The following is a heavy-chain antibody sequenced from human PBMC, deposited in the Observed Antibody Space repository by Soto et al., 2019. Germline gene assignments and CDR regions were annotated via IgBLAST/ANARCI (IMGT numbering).Heavy chain of an antibody. CDR1: GYTFTSYD. Sequence: ASVKVSCKASGYTFTSYDINWVRQATGQGLEWMGWMNPNSGNTGYAQKFQGRVTMTRNTSISTAYMELSSLRSEDTAVYYCARGDMITFGGVNRFDAFDIWGQGTMVTVSS. CDR2: MNPNSGNT. CDR3: ARGDMITFGGVNRFDAFDI. J-gene: IGHJ3*02. D-gene: IGHD3-16*01. V-gene: IGHV1-8*01.